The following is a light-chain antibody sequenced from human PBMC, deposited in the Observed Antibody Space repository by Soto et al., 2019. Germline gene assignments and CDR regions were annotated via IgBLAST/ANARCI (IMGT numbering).Light chain of an antibody. Sequence: QSALTQPASMSGSPGQSITISCTGTSSDVGGYDFVSWYQQHPGKAPKLMIYDVNHRPSGVSNRFSGSKSVNTASLTISGLQAEDEADYYCSSFASNRDVLFGGGTKLTVL. J-gene: IGLJ2*01. CDR2: DVN. CDR1: SSDVGGYDF. CDR3: SSFASNRDVL. V-gene: IGLV2-14*01.